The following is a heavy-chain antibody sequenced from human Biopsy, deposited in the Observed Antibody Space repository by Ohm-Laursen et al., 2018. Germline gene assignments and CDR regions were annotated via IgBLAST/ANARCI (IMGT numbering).Heavy chain of an antibody. V-gene: IGHV4-59*08. D-gene: IGHD3-22*01. CDR2: VSYSGNT. CDR1: GGSLSGYY. Sequence: GTLSLTWAVYGGSLSGYYWNWIRQSPGKGLEWIGYVSYSGNTKYNPPLKSRVIISADTSKTHFSLKLSSVTAADTAMYYCAAYYYDSSGYFYAFHYWGQGTLVTVSS. J-gene: IGHJ4*02. CDR3: AAYYYDSSGYFYAFHY.